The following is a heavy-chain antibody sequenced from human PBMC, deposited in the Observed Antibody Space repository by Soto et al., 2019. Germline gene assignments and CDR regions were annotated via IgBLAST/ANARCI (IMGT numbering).Heavy chain of an antibody. CDR2: IIPISNTA. V-gene: IGHV1-69*01. CDR3: ARGDSSRYYEYYFDS. CDR1: GGTFSSSA. J-gene: IGHJ4*02. D-gene: IGHD3-22*01. Sequence: QVQLVQSGAEVKKPGSSVTVSCKASGGTFSSSAISWVRQAPGQGLEWMGGIIPISNTANYAQKFQGRVTITADESTSTAYMELRSLRSGDTAVYYCARGDSSRYYEYYFDSWGQGTLVTVSA.